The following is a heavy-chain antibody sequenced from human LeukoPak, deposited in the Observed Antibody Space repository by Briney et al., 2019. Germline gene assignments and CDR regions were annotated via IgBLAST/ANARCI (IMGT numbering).Heavy chain of an antibody. CDR2: IFPSGGEI. V-gene: IGHV3-23*01. Sequence: HPGGSLRLSCAASGFTFSTFAMIWVRQPPGKGLEWVSSIFPSGGEIHYADSVRGRFTISRDNSKSTLSLQMNSPRAEDTAIYYCATYRQVLLPFESWGQGTLVTVSS. J-gene: IGHJ4*02. CDR1: GFTFSTFA. CDR3: ATYRQVLLPFES. D-gene: IGHD2-8*02.